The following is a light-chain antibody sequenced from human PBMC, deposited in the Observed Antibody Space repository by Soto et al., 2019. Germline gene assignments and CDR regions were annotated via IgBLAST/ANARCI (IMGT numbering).Light chain of an antibody. CDR2: GAS. J-gene: IGKJ1*01. V-gene: IGKV3-15*01. CDR3: QHYNNWPPCT. Sequence: EIVMTQSPATLSVSPGERATLSCRASQSVSSNLAWYQQKPGQAPRLLIYGASTRATGIPARFSGSGSGTEFTLTINSLQSEDFAVYYCQHYNNWPPCTFGQGTKVDIK. CDR1: QSVSSN.